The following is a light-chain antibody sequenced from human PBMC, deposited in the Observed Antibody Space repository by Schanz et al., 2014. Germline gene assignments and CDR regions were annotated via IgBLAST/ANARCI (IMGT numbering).Light chain of an antibody. V-gene: IGKV3-15*01. CDR1: QSVSGS. Sequence: EIVLTQSPANLSVSPGKRATLSCRASQSVSGSLAWYQQKPGQPPRLLIYDTSKRATDIPARFSGSGSGTEFTLTSSSLLSEDFAVYYCQHCGRSPLLTFARGTSVEIK. CDR2: DTS. CDR3: QHCGRSPLLT. J-gene: IGKJ4*01.